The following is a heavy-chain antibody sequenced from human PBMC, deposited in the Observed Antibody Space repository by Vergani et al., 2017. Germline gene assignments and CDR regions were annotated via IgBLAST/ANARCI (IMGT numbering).Heavy chain of an antibody. CDR1: GGSISSGGYY. J-gene: IGHJ3*02. CDR2: IYYSGST. D-gene: IGHD2-8*01. CDR3: ARERLYHDRNGEDAFDI. Sequence: QVQLQESGPGLVKPSQTLSLTCTVSGGSISSGGYYCSWIRQHPGKGLEWIGYIYYSGSTYYNPSLKSRVTISVDTSKNQFSLKLSSVTAADTAVYYCARERLYHDRNGEDAFDIWGQGTMVTVSS. V-gene: IGHV4-31*03.